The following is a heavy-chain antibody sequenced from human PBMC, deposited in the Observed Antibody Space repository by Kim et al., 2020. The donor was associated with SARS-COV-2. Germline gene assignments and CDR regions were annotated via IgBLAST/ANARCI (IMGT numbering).Heavy chain of an antibody. CDR3: APDWNHFDN. CDR2: VGDNDDGT. D-gene: IGHD1-1*01. Sequence: GGSLRLSCAASGFTFSTYAIIWVRQAPGKGLEWVSIVGDNDDGTHYADSVKGRFTFSRDNSNNMSYLQMNSLRADDTAVYYCAPDWNHFDNWGQGTLVTVSS. J-gene: IGHJ4*02. V-gene: IGHV3-23*01. CDR1: GFTFSTYA.